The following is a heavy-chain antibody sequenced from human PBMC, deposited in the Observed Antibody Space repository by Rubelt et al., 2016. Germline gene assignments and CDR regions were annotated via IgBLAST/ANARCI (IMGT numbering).Heavy chain of an antibody. CDR2: IWYGGSNK. J-gene: IGHJ5*02. Sequence: QVQLVESGGGVVQPGRSLRLSCAASGFTFSSYGMHWVRQAPGKGLEWVAVIWYGGSNKYYADAVKGRFTISIDNSKNTLYLQMNSLKTEDTAVYYCTTEGGSFLNWFDPWGQGTLVTVSS. D-gene: IGHD1-26*01. CDR3: TTEGGSFLNWFDP. V-gene: IGHV3-33*01. CDR1: GFTFSSYG.